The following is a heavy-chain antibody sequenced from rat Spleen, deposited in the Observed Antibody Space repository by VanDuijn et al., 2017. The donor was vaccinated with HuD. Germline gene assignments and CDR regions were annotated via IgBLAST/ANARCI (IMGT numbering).Heavy chain of an antibody. CDR1: GYSITSNY. V-gene: IGHV3-1*01. CDR2: ISYSGST. CDR3: VRSVGYTYSFFDY. Sequence: EVQLQESGPGLVKPSQSLSLTCSVTGYSITSNYWVWLRKFPGNKMEWIGHISYSGSTRYNPSLKSRISITRDTSKNQFFLQLNSVTTEDTATYYCVRSVGYTYSFFDYWGQGVMVTVSS. D-gene: IGHD1-4*01. J-gene: IGHJ2*01.